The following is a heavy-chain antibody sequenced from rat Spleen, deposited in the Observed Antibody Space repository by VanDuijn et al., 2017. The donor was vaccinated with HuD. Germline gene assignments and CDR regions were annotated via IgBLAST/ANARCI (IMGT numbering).Heavy chain of an antibody. CDR3: ARVGLVAGDH. D-gene: IGHD4-2*01. CDR2: IWTGGST. V-gene: IGHV2-1*01. J-gene: IGHJ2*01. CDR1: GFSLTDYS. Sequence: QVQMKESGPGLVQPSQTLSLTCTVSGFSLTDYSVHWVRQPPGKGLEWTGGIWTGGSTAYNSLLKSRLSISRDTSKSQVFLKMNSLQTEDTATYYCARVGLVAGDHWGQGVMVTVSS.